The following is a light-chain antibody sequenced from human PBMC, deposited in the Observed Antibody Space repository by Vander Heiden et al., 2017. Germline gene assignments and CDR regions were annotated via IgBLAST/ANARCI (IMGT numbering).Light chain of an antibody. CDR1: QSISSW. V-gene: IGKV1-5*03. J-gene: IGKJ1*01. CDR2: KAS. CDR3: QQYNSYSWT. Sequence: IPLSQSPSTLSASVGDRVTITCRASQSISSWLAWYQQKPGRVPKLLIYKASSLESGVPSRFSGSGSGTEFTLTISSLQPDDFATYYCQQYNSYSWTFGQGTKVEIK.